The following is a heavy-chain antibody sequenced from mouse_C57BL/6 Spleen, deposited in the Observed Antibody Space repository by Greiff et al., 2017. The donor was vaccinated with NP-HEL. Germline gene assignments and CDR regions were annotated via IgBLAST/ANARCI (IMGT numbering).Heavy chain of an antibody. D-gene: IGHD2-4*01. J-gene: IGHJ2*01. CDR2: INPGSGGT. V-gene: IGHV1-54*01. CDR3: ARSHYDYIDY. Sequence: VMLVESGAELVRPGTSVKVSCKASGYAFTNYLIEWVKQRPGQGLEWIGVINPGSGGTNYNEKFKGKATLTADKSSSTAYMQLSSLTSEDSAVYFCARSHYDYIDYWGQGTTLTVSS. CDR1: GYAFTNYL.